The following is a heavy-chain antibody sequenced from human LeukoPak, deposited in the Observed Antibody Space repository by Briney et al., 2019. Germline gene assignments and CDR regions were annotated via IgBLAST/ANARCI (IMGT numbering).Heavy chain of an antibody. V-gene: IGHV1-18*01. CDR3: ARTPAAKSTWFDP. Sequence: QAPGQGLEGMGWISAYNGNTNYAQKLQGRVTMTTDTSTSTAYMELRSLRSDDTAVYYCARTPAAKSTWFDPWGQGTLVTVSS. J-gene: IGHJ5*02. CDR2: ISAYNGNT. D-gene: IGHD2-2*01.